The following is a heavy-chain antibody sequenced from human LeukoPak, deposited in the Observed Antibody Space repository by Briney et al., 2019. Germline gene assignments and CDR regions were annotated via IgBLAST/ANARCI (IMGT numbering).Heavy chain of an antibody. CDR1: GDSFSSNSAA. Sequence: SQTLSLTCAISGDSFSSNSAAWNWIRQSPSRGLEWLGRTYYRSKWYNDYAVSVKSRITINPDTSKNQFSLQLNSVTPEDTAVYYCARSVYYDILTGYSQYYFDYWGQGTLVTVSS. J-gene: IGHJ4*02. CDR2: TYYRSKWYN. V-gene: IGHV6-1*01. D-gene: IGHD3-9*01. CDR3: ARSVYYDILTGYSQYYFDY.